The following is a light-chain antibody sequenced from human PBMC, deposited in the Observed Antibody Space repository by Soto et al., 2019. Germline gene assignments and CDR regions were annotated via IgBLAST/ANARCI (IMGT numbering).Light chain of an antibody. CDR3: QQYNSQRT. CDR2: KAS. Sequence: DIQMTQSPSTLSASVGDRVTIICRASQYISSWLAWYQQKPGKAPKLLIYKASSLESGVPSRFSGSGSGTEFTLTISSLQPDDFATYYCQQYNSQRTFGQGTKVEIK. V-gene: IGKV1-5*03. J-gene: IGKJ1*01. CDR1: QYISSW.